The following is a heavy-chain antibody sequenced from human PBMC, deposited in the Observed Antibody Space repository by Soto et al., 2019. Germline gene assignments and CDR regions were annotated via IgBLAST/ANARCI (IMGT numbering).Heavy chain of an antibody. D-gene: IGHD4-4*01. CDR1: GGSISSSSYY. V-gene: IGHV4-39*01. J-gene: IGHJ6*02. CDR3: ASNGIVTTPEIGSYYYYYGMDV. CDR2: IYYSGST. Sequence: SETLSLTCTVSGGSISSSSYYWGWIRQPPGKGLEMFGIIYYSGSTYYNPSLKSRVTISVDTSKNQFSLKLSSVTAADTAVYYCASNGIVTTPEIGSYYYYYGMDVWGQGTTVTVSS.